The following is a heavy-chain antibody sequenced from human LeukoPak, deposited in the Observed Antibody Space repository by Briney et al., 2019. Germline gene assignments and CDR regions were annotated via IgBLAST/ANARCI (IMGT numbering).Heavy chain of an antibody. D-gene: IGHD3-10*01. CDR2: ISSSSSSI. J-gene: IGHJ4*02. V-gene: IGHV3-21*01. CDR3: ARGYGSGRLNVLFDY. Sequence: PGGSLRLSCVASGFTFSSYSMNWVRQAPGKGLEWVSSISSSSSSINNADSVKGRFTSSRDNTKKSLYLRMNSLRAEDTAVYYCARGYGSGRLNVLFDYWGQGTLVTVSS. CDR1: GFTFSSYS.